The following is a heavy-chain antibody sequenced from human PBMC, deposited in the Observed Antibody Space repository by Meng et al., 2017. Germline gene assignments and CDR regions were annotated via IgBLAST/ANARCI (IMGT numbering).Heavy chain of an antibody. CDR3: ATLPMSSGSYLPHIYYYYGMDV. J-gene: IGHJ6*02. Sequence: GGSLRLSCAASGFTFSSYAMHWVRQAPGKGLEWVAVISYDGSNKYYADSVKGRFTISRDNSKNTLYRQMNSLRAEDTAVYYCATLPMSSGSYLPHIYYYYGMDVWGQGTTVTVSS. CDR2: ISYDGSNK. D-gene: IGHD3-10*01. CDR1: GFTFSSYA. V-gene: IGHV3-30*04.